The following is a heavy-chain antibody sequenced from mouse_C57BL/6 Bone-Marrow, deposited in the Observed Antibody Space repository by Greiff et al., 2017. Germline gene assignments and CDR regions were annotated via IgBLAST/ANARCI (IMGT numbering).Heavy chain of an antibody. Sequence: VQLQQSGAELVKPGASVKLSCKASGYTFTSYWMHWVKQRPGPGLAWIGMIHPNSGSTNYNEKFKSKATLTVDKSSSTAYMQLSSLTSEDSAVYYCAREGGYYPWFAYWGQGTLVTVSA. CDR3: AREGGYYPWFAY. CDR2: IHPNSGST. D-gene: IGHD2-1*01. CDR1: GYTFTSYW. V-gene: IGHV1-64*01. J-gene: IGHJ3*01.